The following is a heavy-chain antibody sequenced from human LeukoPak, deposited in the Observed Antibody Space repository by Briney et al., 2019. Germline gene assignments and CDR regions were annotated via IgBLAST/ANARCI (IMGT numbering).Heavy chain of an antibody. CDR2: IWYDGSKK. D-gene: IGHD3-16*01. J-gene: IGHJ4*02. Sequence: GGSLRLSCAASGFTFSSHGMHWVRQAPGKGLEWVAVIWYDGSKKYHADSVKGRFTISRDNSKNTLYLQMNSLRAEDTAVYYCARDLSDDYSLDYWGQGTLVSVSS. CDR1: GFTFSSHG. V-gene: IGHV3-33*01. CDR3: ARDLSDDYSLDY.